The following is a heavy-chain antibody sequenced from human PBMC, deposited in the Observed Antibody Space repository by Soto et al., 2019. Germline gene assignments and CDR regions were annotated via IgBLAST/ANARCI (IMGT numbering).Heavy chain of an antibody. Sequence: QVQLVQSGAEVKKPGASVKVSCKASGYTFTSYYMHWVRQAPGQGLEWMGIINPSGGSTSYAQKFQGRVTMTRDTSTSTVYMELSSLRSEDTAVYYCAREGGDTAMFLTSTYYYYYGMDVWGQGTTVTVSS. CDR3: AREGGDTAMFLTSTYYYYYGMDV. V-gene: IGHV1-46*01. CDR1: GYTFTSYY. CDR2: INPSGGST. J-gene: IGHJ6*02. D-gene: IGHD5-18*01.